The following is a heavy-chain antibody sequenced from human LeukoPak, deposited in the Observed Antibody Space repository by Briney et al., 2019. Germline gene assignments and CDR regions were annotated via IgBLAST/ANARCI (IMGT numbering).Heavy chain of an antibody. CDR3: ARATEGFDY. CDR2: ILSTGDT. Sequence: VGSLRLSCAASGFTFSYYDMHWVRQATGKGLEWVSTILSTGDTYYAGSVKGRFTISRENGKNSVYLQMNGLRAGDTAVYYCARATEGFDYWGQGTLVTASS. J-gene: IGHJ4*02. CDR1: GFTFSYYD. V-gene: IGHV3-13*04.